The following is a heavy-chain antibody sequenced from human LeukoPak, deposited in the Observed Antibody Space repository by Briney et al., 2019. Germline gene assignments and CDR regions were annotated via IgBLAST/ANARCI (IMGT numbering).Heavy chain of an antibody. CDR1: GYTFTGYY. CDR2: INPNSGGT. V-gene: IGHV1-2*02. Sequence: ASVKVSCKASGYTFTGYYMHWVRQAPGQGLEWMGWINPNSGGTNHAQKFQGRVTMTRDTSISTAYMELSRLRSDDTAVYYCARGPIGYLWGDYWGQGTLVTVSS. CDR3: ARGPIGYLWGDY. J-gene: IGHJ4*02. D-gene: IGHD3-16*01.